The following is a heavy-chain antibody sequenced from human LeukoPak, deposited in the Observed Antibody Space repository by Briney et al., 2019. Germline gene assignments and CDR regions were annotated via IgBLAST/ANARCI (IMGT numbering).Heavy chain of an antibody. J-gene: IGHJ5*02. CDR1: GFTFSSYS. D-gene: IGHD4-17*01. CDR3: AKAGAYGALNT. CDR2: INTRSSTI. Sequence: GGSLRLSCAASGFTFSSYSMNWVRQAPVKGLEWISHINTRSSTIYYADSVKGRFTSSRDNAKNSLYLQMNNLRDEDTAVYFCAKAGAYGALNTWGQGTLVTVSS. V-gene: IGHV3-48*02.